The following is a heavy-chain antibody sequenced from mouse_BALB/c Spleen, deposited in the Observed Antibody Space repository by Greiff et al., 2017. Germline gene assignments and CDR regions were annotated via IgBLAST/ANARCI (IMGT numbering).Heavy chain of an antibody. CDR3: ALITTAPAY. CDR2: IDPANGNT. Sequence: VQLKESGAELVKPGASVKLSCTASGFNIKDTYMHWVKQRPEQGLEWIGRIDPANGNTKYDPKFQGKATITADTSSNTAYLQLSSLTSEDTAVYYCALITTAPAYWGQGTLVTVSA. J-gene: IGHJ3*01. D-gene: IGHD1-2*01. V-gene: IGHV14-3*02. CDR1: GFNIKDTY.